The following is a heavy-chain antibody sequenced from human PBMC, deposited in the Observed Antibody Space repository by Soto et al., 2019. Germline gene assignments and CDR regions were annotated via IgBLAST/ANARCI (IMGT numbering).Heavy chain of an antibody. Sequence: PGGSLRLSCAAAGITLNNYAMSWVRQAPGKGLEWVSTINGGGVNTYYADPVKGRFIISRDNSRNMLYLQMSSLGAEDTAVYYCARRLTTETTVFDYWGHGTLVTVSS. CDR2: INGGGVNT. J-gene: IGHJ4*01. D-gene: IGHD4-4*01. CDR1: GITLNNYA. V-gene: IGHV3-23*01. CDR3: ARRLTTETTVFDY.